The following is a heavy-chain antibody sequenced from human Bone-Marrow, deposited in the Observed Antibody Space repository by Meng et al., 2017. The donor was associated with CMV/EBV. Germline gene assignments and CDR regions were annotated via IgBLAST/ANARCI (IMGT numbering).Heavy chain of an antibody. Sequence: ASAKNSCKTSGVRFSAYYLHWVRQAPGEGLEWMGWINPNNGDTKFAQNFQDRVTLTRDTSITKAYLEMNNLRFDDTAMYYCLREFFNLVVYWGQGTRVTVSS. J-gene: IGHJ4*02. V-gene: IGHV1-2*02. CDR2: INPNNGDT. D-gene: IGHD6-6*01. CDR1: GVRFSAYY. CDR3: LREFFNLVVY.